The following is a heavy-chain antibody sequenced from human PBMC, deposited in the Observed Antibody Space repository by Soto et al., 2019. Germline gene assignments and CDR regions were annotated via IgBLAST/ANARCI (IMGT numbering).Heavy chain of an antibody. CDR3: ANLIVFHSSYYHDY. J-gene: IGHJ4*01. Sequence: SETLSLRCAVYGVPFSGYDWSWIRQSAGKGLEWIGEINHSGNTNYNPSLKSRVTMLVDTSKNQFSLSLSSVTAADTAVYYCANLIVFHSSYYHDYWGHGTLVTVSS. CDR2: INHSGNT. D-gene: IGHD1-26*01. CDR1: GVPFSGYD. V-gene: IGHV4-34*01.